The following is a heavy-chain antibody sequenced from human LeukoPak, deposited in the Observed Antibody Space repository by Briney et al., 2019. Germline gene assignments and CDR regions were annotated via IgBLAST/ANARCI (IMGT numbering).Heavy chain of an antibody. Sequence: SETLSLTCTVSGGSISNNIYYWGWIRQPPGKGLEWIGSIYYSGSTYYNPSLKSRVTISVDTSKNQFSLKLSSVTAADTAVYYCARRTDYYDSSAYYYPFDYWGQGTLVTVSS. CDR1: GGSISNNIYY. CDR3: ARRTDYYDSSAYYYPFDY. D-gene: IGHD3-22*01. CDR2: IYYSGST. J-gene: IGHJ4*02. V-gene: IGHV4-39*01.